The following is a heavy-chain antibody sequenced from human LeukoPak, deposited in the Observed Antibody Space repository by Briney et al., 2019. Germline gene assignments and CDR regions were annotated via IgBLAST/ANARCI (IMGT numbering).Heavy chain of an antibody. CDR3: ARNHSSGGDFDP. CDR1: GDSFSNNSVT. CDR2: TYYRSKWYS. D-gene: IGHD6-25*01. V-gene: IGHV6-1*01. Sequence: SQTLSLTCAISGDSFSNNSVTWNWIRQSPSRGLEWLGRTYYRSKWYSDYTISVKSRITINSDTSMNQFSLQVNSVTPEDTAVFFGARNHSSGGDFDPGAQETLVTVS. J-gene: IGHJ5*02.